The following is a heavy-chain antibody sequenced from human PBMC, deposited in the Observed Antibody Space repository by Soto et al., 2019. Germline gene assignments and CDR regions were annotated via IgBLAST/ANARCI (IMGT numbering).Heavy chain of an antibody. D-gene: IGHD3-22*01. V-gene: IGHV1-69*13. CDR3: ATSPLDYYDSSGYRPIFDY. J-gene: IGHJ4*02. CDR2: IIPIFGTA. Sequence: ASVKVSCKASGGTFSSYAIIWLRQAPGLGLEWMGGIIPIFGTANYAQKFQGRVTITADESTSTAYMELSSLRSEDTAVYYCATSPLDYYDSSGYRPIFDYWGQGTLVTVSS. CDR1: GGTFSSYA.